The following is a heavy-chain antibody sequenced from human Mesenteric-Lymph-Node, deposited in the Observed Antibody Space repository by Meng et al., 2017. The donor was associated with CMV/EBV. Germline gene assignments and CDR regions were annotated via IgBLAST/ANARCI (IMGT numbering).Heavy chain of an antibody. CDR1: GVSISSYY. Sequence: GSLRLSCTVSGVSISSYYWNWIRQTPGKGLEWLGDIYNSGSTRYNPSLKSRVTISVDTSKNQFSLKLRSVTAADTAVYYCAREIWEQQLVGWGQGTLVTVSS. CDR2: IYNSGST. CDR3: AREIWEQQLVG. J-gene: IGHJ4*02. V-gene: IGHV4-59*01. D-gene: IGHD6-13*01.